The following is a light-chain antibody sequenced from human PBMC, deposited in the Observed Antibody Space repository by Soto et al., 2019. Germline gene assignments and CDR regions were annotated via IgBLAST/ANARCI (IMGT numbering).Light chain of an antibody. CDR3: QQYKSYRYT. CDR2: DAS. CDR1: QSISSW. Sequence: DIQMTQSPSTLSASVGDRVTITCRASQSISSWLGWYQQKPGKGPKLLIYDASTLESGVPSRFSGSGSGTEFTLSISSLQPHDFATYYCQQYKSYRYTFGQGTKREIK. J-gene: IGKJ2*01. V-gene: IGKV1-5*01.